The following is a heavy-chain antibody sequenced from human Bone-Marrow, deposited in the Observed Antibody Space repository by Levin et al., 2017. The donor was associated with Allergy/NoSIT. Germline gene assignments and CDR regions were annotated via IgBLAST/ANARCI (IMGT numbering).Heavy chain of an antibody. J-gene: IGHJ6*03. D-gene: IGHD2-8*02. Sequence: GGSLRLSCAASGFTFSSFAMNWVRQTPGKGLEWVSAISGTGGSTYYADSVKGRFTISRDNSRKILYLQMNSLRAEDTAIYYCAKDRRTGGRYYYCMAVWGKGTTVAVSS. V-gene: IGHV3-23*01. CDR3: AKDRRTGGRYYYCMAV. CDR1: GFTFSSFA. CDR2: ISGTGGST.